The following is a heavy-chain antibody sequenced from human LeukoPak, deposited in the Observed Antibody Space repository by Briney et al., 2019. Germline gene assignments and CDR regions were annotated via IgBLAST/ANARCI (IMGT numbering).Heavy chain of an antibody. V-gene: IGHV4-59*01. D-gene: IGHD5-24*01. Sequence: SETLSLTCTVSGGSMKSYYWNWIRQPPGKGLEWIGYIYYSGSTNYNPSLKSRVTISVDTSKNQFSLKLTSETAADTAIYYCARVGGMLTINNEAFDIWGQGTVVTVS. CDR2: IYYSGST. CDR1: GGSMKSYY. CDR3: ARVGGMLTINNEAFDI. J-gene: IGHJ3*02.